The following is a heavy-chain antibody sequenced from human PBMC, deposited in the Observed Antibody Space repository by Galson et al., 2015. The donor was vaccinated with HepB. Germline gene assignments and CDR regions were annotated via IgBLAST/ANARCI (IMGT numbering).Heavy chain of an antibody. CDR3: AKNYDSSGYYRPGFDY. J-gene: IGHJ4*02. D-gene: IGHD3-22*01. CDR1: GFTFSSYA. CDR2: ISGSGGST. Sequence: SLRLSCAASGFTFSSYAMSWVRQAPGKGLEWVSAISGSGGSTYYADSVKGRFTISRDNSKNTLYLQMNSLRAEDTAVYSCAKNYDSSGYYRPGFDYWGQGTLVTVSS. V-gene: IGHV3-23*01.